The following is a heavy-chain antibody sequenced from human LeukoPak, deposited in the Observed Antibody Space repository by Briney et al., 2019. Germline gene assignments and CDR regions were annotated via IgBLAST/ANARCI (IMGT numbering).Heavy chain of an antibody. CDR2: IYTSGST. Sequence: SETLSLTCTVSGGSISSYYWSWIRQPAGKGLEWIGRIYTSGSTNYNPSLKSRVTMSVDTSKNQFSLKLSSVTAADTAVYYCARDSMDYDFWSGYLYYMDVWGKGTTVTVSS. D-gene: IGHD3-3*01. J-gene: IGHJ6*03. CDR1: GGSISSYY. V-gene: IGHV4-4*07. CDR3: ARDSMDYDFWSGYLYYMDV.